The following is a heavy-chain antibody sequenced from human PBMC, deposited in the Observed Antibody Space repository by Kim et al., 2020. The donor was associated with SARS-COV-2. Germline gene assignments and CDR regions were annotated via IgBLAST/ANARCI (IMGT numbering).Heavy chain of an antibody. Sequence: SETLSLTCTVSGGSISSSSYYWGWIRQPPGKGLEWIGSIYYSGSTYYNPSLKSRVTISVDTSKNQFSLKLSSVTAADTAVYYCARDSSGWKYYFDYWGQG. CDR3: ARDSSGWKYYFDY. CDR1: GGSISSSSYY. CDR2: IYYSGST. J-gene: IGHJ4*02. D-gene: IGHD6-19*01. V-gene: IGHV4-39*01.